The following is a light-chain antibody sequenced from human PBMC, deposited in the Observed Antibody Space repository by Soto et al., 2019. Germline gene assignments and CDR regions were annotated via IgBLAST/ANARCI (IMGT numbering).Light chain of an antibody. V-gene: IGKV3-20*01. Sequence: EILLTQSPGTLSLSPWSRATLSCRASQSRSNSELAWYQQKHGQAPRLLIYGASSSATGIPDRFSGSGYGKDFTLTISRLEPEDSAVYYCQQHGTTFGQGTKVETK. J-gene: IGKJ1*01. CDR2: GAS. CDR1: QSRSNSE. CDR3: QQHGTT.